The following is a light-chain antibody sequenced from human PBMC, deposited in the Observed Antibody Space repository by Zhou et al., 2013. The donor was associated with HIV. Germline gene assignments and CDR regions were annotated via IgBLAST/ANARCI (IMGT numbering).Light chain of an antibody. J-gene: IGLJ1*01. CDR2: EVN. Sequence: QSALTQPASVSGSPGQSITISCTGTSSDVGTYNLVSWYQQHPGKAPKLMLYEVNKRPSGVSNRFSGSKSGNTASLTISGLQAEDEAVYHCCSYAGANNFYVFGTGTTVTVL. V-gene: IGLV2-23*02. CDR3: CSYAGANNFYV. CDR1: SSDVGTYNL.